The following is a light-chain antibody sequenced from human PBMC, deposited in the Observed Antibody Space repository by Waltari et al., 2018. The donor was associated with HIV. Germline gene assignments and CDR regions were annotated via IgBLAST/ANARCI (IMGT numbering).Light chain of an antibody. J-gene: IGLJ2*01. V-gene: IGLV7-43*01. CDR3: LLYFVSQGV. Sequence: QTVVTQESSVTVSLGGTVTLTCAASTGAVTDGHYASWFQRRPGQAPRALIYSTYNRHSLTPARFSGSLHGGKAALTLSGVEPEDEAEYYCLLYFVSQGVFGGGTKLTVL. CDR2: STY. CDR1: TGAVTDGHY.